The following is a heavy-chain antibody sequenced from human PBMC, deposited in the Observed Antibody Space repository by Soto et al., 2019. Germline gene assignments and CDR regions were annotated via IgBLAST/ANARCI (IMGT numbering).Heavy chain of an antibody. J-gene: IGHJ4*02. CDR2: ISGSGGST. Sequence: EVQLLESGGGLVQPGGSLRLSCAASGFAFSTYAMSWVRQAPGKGLEWVSAISGSGGSTYYADSVKGRFTISRDNSKNTLSLQMNSLRAEDTAVYYCAKDRAPPGCSSTTCKGFWGQGTLVTVSS. V-gene: IGHV3-23*01. D-gene: IGHD2-2*01. CDR3: AKDRAPPGCSSTTCKGF. CDR1: GFAFSTYA.